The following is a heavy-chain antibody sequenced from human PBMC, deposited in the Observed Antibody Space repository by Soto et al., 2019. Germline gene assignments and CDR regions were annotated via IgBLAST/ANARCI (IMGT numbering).Heavy chain of an antibody. Sequence: ASETLSLTCAVYGESLSGFHWNWIRQPPGKGLEWIGEINHSGSTTYSPSLESRVTISRDTSRNQFSLKLSSVTAADTAVYYCARGRRRYSNTFHTWLDPWGQGALVTVSS. CDR3: ARGRRRYSNTFHTWLDP. V-gene: IGHV4-34*01. CDR1: GESLSGFH. J-gene: IGHJ5*02. CDR2: INHSGST. D-gene: IGHD5-12*01.